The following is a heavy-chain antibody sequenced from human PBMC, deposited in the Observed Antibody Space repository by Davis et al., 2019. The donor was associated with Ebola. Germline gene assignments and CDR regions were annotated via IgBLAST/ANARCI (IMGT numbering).Heavy chain of an antibody. Sequence: GGSLRLSCAASGFTFSSYSMNWVRQAPGKGLEWVSGISGSGDSTYYADSVKGRFTISRDNSKNTVYLQMNSLRAEDTAVYYCARDRESYDFWSGYFDYWGQGTLVTVSS. V-gene: IGHV3-23*01. CDR3: ARDRESYDFWSGYFDY. D-gene: IGHD3-3*01. J-gene: IGHJ4*02. CDR2: ISGSGDST. CDR1: GFTFSSYS.